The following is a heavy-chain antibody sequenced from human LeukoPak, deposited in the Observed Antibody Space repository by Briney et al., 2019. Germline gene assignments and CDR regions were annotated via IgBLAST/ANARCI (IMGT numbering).Heavy chain of an antibody. CDR3: ARDLGSIAAAGSFDY. J-gene: IGHJ4*02. CDR1: GYTFTSYD. Sequence: ASVKVSCKASGYTFTSYDINWVRQATGQGLEWMGWISAYNGNTNYAQKLQGRVTMTTDTSTSTAYMELRSLRSDDTAVYYCARDLGSIAAAGSFDYWGQGTLVTVSS. V-gene: IGHV1-18*01. CDR2: ISAYNGNT. D-gene: IGHD6-25*01.